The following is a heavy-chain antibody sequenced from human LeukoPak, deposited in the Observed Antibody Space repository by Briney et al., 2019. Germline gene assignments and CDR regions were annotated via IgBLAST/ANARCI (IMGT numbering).Heavy chain of an antibody. CDR3: ARAPMFIAAAGTGYFDY. CDR2: IIPIFGTA. J-gene: IGHJ4*02. CDR1: GGTFSSYA. Sequence: SVNVSCTASGGTFSSYAISWVRQAPGQGLEWMGGIIPIFGTANYAQKFQGRVTITADESTSTAYMELSSLRSEDTAVYYCARAPMFIAAAGTGYFDYWGQGTLVTVSS. V-gene: IGHV1-69*13. D-gene: IGHD6-13*01.